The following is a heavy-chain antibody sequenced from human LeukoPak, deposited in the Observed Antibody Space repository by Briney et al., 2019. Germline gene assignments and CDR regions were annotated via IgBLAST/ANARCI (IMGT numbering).Heavy chain of an antibody. D-gene: IGHD4-11*01. CDR1: GYTFTGYY. CDR2: INPNSGGT. J-gene: IGHJ6*03. CDR3: ARWTTVKGYYYYYMDV. V-gene: IGHV1-2*02. Sequence: GASVKVSCKASGYTFTGYYMHWVRRAPGQGLEWMGWINPNSGGTNYAQKFQGRVTMTRDTSISTAYMELRSLRSDDTAVYYCARWTTVKGYYYYYMDVWGKGTTVTVSS.